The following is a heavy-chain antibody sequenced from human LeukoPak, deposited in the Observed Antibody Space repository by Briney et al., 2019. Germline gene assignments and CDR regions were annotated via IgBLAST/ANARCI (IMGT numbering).Heavy chain of an antibody. CDR2: MNGSGDKI. D-gene: IGHD4-11*01. Sequence: PGGSLRLSCAASGFTFSSFSLSWVRQAAGKGLEWVSGMNGSGDKIYYADSVKGRFTISRDNSKNTLYLQMNSLRTEDTAVYYCARGGRNIDSWGQGTLVTVSS. CDR1: GFTFSSFS. CDR3: ARGGRNIDS. V-gene: IGHV3-23*01. J-gene: IGHJ4*02.